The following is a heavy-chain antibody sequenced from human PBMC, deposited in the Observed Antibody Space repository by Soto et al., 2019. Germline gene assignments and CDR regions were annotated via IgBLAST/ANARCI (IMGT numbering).Heavy chain of an antibody. CDR2: ISAYNGNT. V-gene: IGHV1-18*01. CDR3: AREMDSSGYNNFDY. CDR1: GGTFSSYA. Sequence: ASVKVSCKASGGTFSSYAISWVRQAPGQGLEWMGWISAYNGNTNYAQKLQGRVTMTTDTSTSTAYMELRSLRSDDTAVYYCAREMDSSGYNNFDYWGQGTLVTVSS. D-gene: IGHD3-22*01. J-gene: IGHJ4*02.